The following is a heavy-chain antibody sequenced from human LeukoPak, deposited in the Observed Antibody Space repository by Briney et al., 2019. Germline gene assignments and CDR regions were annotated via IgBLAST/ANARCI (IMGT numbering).Heavy chain of an antibody. J-gene: IGHJ4*02. CDR3: ARDRDREDSSGYYFY. V-gene: IGHV1-18*04. CDR2: ISVYNGNT. Sequence: PPASVKVSCKASRYTFTSYYMHWVRQAPGQGLEWMGWISVYNGNTNYAQKLQGRVTMTTDTSTSTAYMELRSLRSDDTAVYYCARDRDREDSSGYYFYWGQGTLVTVSS. CDR1: RYTFTSYY. D-gene: IGHD3-22*01.